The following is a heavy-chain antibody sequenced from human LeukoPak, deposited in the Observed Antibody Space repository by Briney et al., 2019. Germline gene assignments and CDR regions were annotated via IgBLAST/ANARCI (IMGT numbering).Heavy chain of an antibody. J-gene: IGHJ4*02. CDR3: ARARYYYGSGSSLDY. CDR2: IYHSGNT. V-gene: IGHV4-39*07. CDR1: GGSISSSSYY. Sequence: SETLSLTCTVSGGSISSSSYYWGWIRQPPGKGLEWIGSIYHSGNTYYNPFLRSRVTISVDTSKNQFSLKLTSVTAADTAVYYCARARYYYGSGSSLDYWGQGTLVTVSS. D-gene: IGHD3-10*01.